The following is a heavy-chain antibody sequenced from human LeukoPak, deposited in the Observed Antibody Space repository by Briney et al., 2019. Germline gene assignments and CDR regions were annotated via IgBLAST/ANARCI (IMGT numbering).Heavy chain of an antibody. V-gene: IGHV4-34*01. CDR2: INHSGST. Sequence: SETLSLTCAVYGGSFSGYYWSWIRQPPGKGLEWIGEINHSGSTNYNPSLKSRVTISVDTSKNQFSLKLSSVTAADTAVYYCARAGIDFWSGYYVNYMDVWGKGTTVTVSS. D-gene: IGHD3-3*01. CDR3: ARAGIDFWSGYYVNYMDV. CDR1: GGSFSGYY. J-gene: IGHJ6*03.